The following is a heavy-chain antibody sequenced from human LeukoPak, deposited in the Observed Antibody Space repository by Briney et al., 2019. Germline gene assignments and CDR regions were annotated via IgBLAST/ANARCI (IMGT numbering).Heavy chain of an antibody. J-gene: IGHJ3*01. CDR1: GFTFSKYD. CDR2: ITSGGDT. V-gene: IGHV3-13*04. D-gene: IGHD6-19*01. CDR3: VRGGPLAGHAFDV. Sequence: GGSLRLSCAGSGFTFSKYDMHWVRQATGRGLEWVSDITSGGDTHYQGSVKGRFTISRDNAKNSFYLEMNSLRVGDTAVYYCVRGGPLAGHAFDVWAEGHWSPSL.